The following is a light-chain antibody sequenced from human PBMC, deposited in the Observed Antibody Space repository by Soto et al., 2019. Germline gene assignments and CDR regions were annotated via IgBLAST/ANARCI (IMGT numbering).Light chain of an antibody. J-gene: IGKJ2*01. CDR2: GAS. CDR1: QSVSSSY. Sequence: EIVLTQSPGTLSLSPGERATLSCRASQSVSSSYLAWYQQKPGQAPRLLIYGASSRATGIPDRFSGSGSGTDFTLTISRLEPEDFVVYYWQQYGSSPLYTFGQGTKLEIK. CDR3: QQYGSSPLYT. V-gene: IGKV3-20*01.